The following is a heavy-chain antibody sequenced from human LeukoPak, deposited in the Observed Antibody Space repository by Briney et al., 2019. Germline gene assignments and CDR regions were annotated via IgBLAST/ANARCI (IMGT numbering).Heavy chain of an antibody. Sequence: PGGSLRLSCAASGFTFRSYSMXXVRQAPGKXXXXVSYIXSSSSTIYYADXXXXRFTISRDNAKNSLYLQMNSLRGEDTAVYYCARDLQSGGDYWGQGTLVIVSS. D-gene: IGHD5-24*01. CDR1: GFTFRSYS. CDR3: ARDLQSGGDY. V-gene: IGHV3-48*01. CDR2: IXSSSSTI. J-gene: IGHJ4*02.